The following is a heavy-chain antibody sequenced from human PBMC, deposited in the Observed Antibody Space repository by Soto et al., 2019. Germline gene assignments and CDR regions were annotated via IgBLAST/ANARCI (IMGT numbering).Heavy chain of an antibody. D-gene: IGHD5-18*01. CDR1: GFTFDDYA. V-gene: IGHV3-9*01. CDR3: AKDTATIVDTAMVRAFDI. CDR2: ISWNSGSI. J-gene: IGHJ3*02. Sequence: GGSLRLSCAASGFTFDDYAMHWVRQAPGKGLEWVSGISWNSGSIGYADSVKGRFTISRDNAKNSLYLQMNSLRAEDTALYYCAKDTATIVDTAMVRAFDIWGQGTMVTVSS.